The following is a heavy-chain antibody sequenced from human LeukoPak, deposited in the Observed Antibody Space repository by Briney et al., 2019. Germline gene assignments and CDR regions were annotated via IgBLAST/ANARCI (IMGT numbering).Heavy chain of an antibody. Sequence: GASVKVSCRASGYTFTSYDINWVRQAPGQGLEWMGWIGPNNGNTNYAKKYQGRITVTKDTSTTTAYMELGSLTSGDTAVYYCVRGDRFFDYWGQGTLVTVSS. CDR2: IGPNNGNT. CDR3: VRGDRFFDY. V-gene: IGHV1-18*01. CDR1: GYTFTSYD. D-gene: IGHD7-27*01. J-gene: IGHJ4*02.